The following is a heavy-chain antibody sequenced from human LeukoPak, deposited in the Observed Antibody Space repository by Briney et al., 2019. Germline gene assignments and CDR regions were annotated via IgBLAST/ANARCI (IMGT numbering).Heavy chain of an antibody. CDR2: ISMSNFYI. V-gene: IGHV3-21*01. Sequence: PSETLSLTCAVSGGSISSSTWWTWVRQPPGKGLEWISSISMSNFYIYYADSVKGRFTISRDNAKNSLYLQMNSLRAEDTAVYYCARDPSPRTSYYYYYMDVWGKGTTVTVSS. D-gene: IGHD2-2*01. J-gene: IGHJ6*03. CDR1: GGSISSST. CDR3: ARDPSPRTSYYYYYMDV.